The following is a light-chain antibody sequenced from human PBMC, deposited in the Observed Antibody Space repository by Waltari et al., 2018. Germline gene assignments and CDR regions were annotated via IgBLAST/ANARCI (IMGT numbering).Light chain of an antibody. CDR1: SRDVGGYKY. V-gene: IGLV2-14*03. J-gene: IGLJ6*01. CDR3: SSYTSSSTNV. Sequence: QSALTQPASVSGSPGQSITISCTGTSRDVGGYKYVSWYQQHPGKAPKLMIYDVSNRPSGVSNRFSGSKSGNTASLTISGLQAEDEADYYCSSYTSSSTNVFGSGTKVTVL. CDR2: DVS.